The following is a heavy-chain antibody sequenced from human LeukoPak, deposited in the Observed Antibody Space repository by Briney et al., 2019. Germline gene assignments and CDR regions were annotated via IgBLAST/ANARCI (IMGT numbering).Heavy chain of an antibody. D-gene: IGHD1-1*01. J-gene: IGHJ6*03. V-gene: IGHV3-7*03. CDR3: ARVPSWKGYMDV. CDR1: GFTFTTYW. CDR2: IKQDGTEK. Sequence: GGSLRLSCAASGFTFTTYWMSWVRQAPGKGLEWVANIKQDGTEKYYVDSVKSRFTISRDNAKNSLYLQMSSLRAEDTAVYYCARVPSWKGYMDVWGKGTTVTVSS.